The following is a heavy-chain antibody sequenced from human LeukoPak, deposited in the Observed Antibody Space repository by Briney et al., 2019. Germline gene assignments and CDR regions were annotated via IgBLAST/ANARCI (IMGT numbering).Heavy chain of an antibody. CDR3: TRDISFLSGWPYYYYGMDV. CDR1: GFTFGDYA. V-gene: IGHV3-49*03. J-gene: IGHJ6*02. D-gene: IGHD6-19*01. Sequence: HPGRSLRLSCTASGFTFGDYAKSWFRQAPGKGLEWVGFIRSKAYGGTTEYAASVKGRFTISRDDSKSIAYLQMNSLKTEDTAVYYCTRDISFLSGWPYYYYGMDVWGQGTTVTVSS. CDR2: IRSKAYGGTT.